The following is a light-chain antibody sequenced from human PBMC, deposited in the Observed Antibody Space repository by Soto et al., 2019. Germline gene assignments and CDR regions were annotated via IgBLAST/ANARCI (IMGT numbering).Light chain of an antibody. CDR2: GAS. J-gene: IGKJ1*01. Sequence: EIVMTQSPATLSVSPGEGATLSCMASQSVSSNLAWYQQKPGQAPRLLIYGASTRATGFPARFSGSGSGTEFTLTMSSLQSEDFAVYYCQQYNNWPRTFGQGTKVEIK. V-gene: IGKV3-15*01. CDR1: QSVSSN. CDR3: QQYNNWPRT.